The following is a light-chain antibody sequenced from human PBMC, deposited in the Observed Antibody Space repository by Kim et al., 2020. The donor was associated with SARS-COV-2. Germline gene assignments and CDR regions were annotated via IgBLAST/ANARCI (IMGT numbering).Light chain of an antibody. V-gene: IGLV3-19*01. J-gene: IGLJ1*01. CDR3: NSRDSSGNHHV. CDR1: SLRSYY. Sequence: SELTQDPAVSVALGQTVRITCQGDSLRSYYASWYQQKPGQAPVLVIYGKNNRPSGIPDRFSGSSSGNTASLTITGAQAEDEADYYCNSRDSSGNHHVFGTGTKVTVL. CDR2: GKN.